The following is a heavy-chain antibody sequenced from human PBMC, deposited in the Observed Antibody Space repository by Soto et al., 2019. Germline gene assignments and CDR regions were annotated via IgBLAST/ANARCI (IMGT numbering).Heavy chain of an antibody. J-gene: IGHJ6*03. V-gene: IGHV3-23*01. CDR1: GFTFSSYA. Sequence: GGSLRLSCAASGFTFSSYAMSWVRQAPGKGLEWVSAISGSGGSTYYADSVKGRFTISRDNSKNTLYLQMNSLRAEDTAVYYCAERSPIAAADYYYYMDVWGKGTTVTVSS. CDR2: ISGSGGST. CDR3: AERSPIAAADYYYYMDV. D-gene: IGHD6-13*01.